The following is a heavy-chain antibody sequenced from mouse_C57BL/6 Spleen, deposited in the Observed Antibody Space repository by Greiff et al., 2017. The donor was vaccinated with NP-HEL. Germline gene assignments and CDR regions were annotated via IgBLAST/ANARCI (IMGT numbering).Heavy chain of an antibody. V-gene: IGHV5-17*01. CDR2: ISSGSSTI. CDR3: ARGGSRGYFDV. CDR1: GFTFSDYG. J-gene: IGHJ1*03. D-gene: IGHD1-1*02. Sequence: EVQLVESGGGLVKPGGSLELSCAASGFTFSDYGMHWVRQAPEKGLEWVAYISSGSSTIYYADTVKGRFTISRDNAKNTLFLQMTSLRSEDTAMYYCARGGSRGYFDVWGTGTTVTVSS.